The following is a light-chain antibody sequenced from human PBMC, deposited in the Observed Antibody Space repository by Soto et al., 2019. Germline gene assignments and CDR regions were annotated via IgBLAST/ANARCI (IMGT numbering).Light chain of an antibody. Sequence: DIQMTQSPSTLSASVGDRVTITCRASQSISSWLAWYQQKPGKAPKLLIYDASSLESGVPSRFSGSGSGTEFTLTISSLQPYDFATYYCQQYNSYSAWTFGQGTKVEIK. CDR2: DAS. J-gene: IGKJ1*01. CDR1: QSISSW. CDR3: QQYNSYSAWT. V-gene: IGKV1-5*01.